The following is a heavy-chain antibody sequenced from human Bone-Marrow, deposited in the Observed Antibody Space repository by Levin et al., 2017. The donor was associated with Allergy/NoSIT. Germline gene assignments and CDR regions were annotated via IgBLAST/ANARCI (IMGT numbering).Heavy chain of an antibody. J-gene: IGHJ4*02. V-gene: IGHV5-51*01. CDR3: ARHHRYDSSGYPLAF. D-gene: IGHD3-22*01. CDR2: IYPDDSDV. CDR1: GYSFSNFW. Sequence: GESLKISCKVSGYSFSNFWIGWVRQKPGKGLEWIGIIYPDDSDVIYSPALEGQVTISADKSTDTAYLHGSSLKASDSGIYYCARHHRYDSSGYPLAFWGQGTPITVSP.